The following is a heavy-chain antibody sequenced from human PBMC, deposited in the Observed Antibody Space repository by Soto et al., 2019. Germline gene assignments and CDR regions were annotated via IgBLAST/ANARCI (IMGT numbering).Heavy chain of an antibody. J-gene: IGHJ5*02. CDR2: IYYSGST. D-gene: IGHD6-13*01. CDR1: GGSISSYY. CDR3: ARGLAAAGTNWFDP. Sequence: SETLSLTCTVSGGSISSYYWSWIRQPPGKGLEWIGYIYYSGSTNYNPSLKSRVTISVDTSKNQCSLKLSSVTAADTAVYYCARGLAAAGTNWFDPWGQGTLVTVSS. V-gene: IGHV4-59*01.